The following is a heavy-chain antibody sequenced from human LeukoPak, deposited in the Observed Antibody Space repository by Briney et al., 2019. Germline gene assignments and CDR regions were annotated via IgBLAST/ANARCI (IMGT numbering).Heavy chain of an antibody. CDR1: GDSVSSNSAA. J-gene: IGHJ3*02. CDR3: ARDFDAAATEYGDDAFDI. Sequence: SQSLSLTCAISGDSVSSNSAAWNWIRQSPSRGLEWLGRTYYRSKWYNDYAVSVKSRITINPDTSKNQFSLQLNSVTPEDTAVYYCARDFDAAATEYGDDAFDIWGQGTMVTVSS. CDR2: TYYRSKWYN. V-gene: IGHV6-1*01. D-gene: IGHD2-15*01.